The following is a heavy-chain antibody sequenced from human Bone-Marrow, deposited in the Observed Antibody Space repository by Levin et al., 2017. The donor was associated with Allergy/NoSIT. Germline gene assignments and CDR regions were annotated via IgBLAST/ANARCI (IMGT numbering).Heavy chain of an antibody. V-gene: IGHV3-48*02. CDR2: ISSGSSTI. D-gene: IGHD2-15*01. CDR3: VKGGPNTLNY. CDR1: GSTFSSYN. J-gene: IGHJ4*02. Sequence: SCAASGSTFSSYNMNWVRQAPGKGLERVSYISSGSSTIYYADSVKGRFTISRDNARNSLSLQMTSLRDEDTAVYYCVKGGPNTLNYWGQGTLVTVSS.